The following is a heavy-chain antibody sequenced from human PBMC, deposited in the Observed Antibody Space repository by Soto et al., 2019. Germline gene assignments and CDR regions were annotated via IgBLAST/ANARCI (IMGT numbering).Heavy chain of an antibody. Sequence: SDTLSLTCTFSVFSFISFSYHLCFIRQYPWKCLEWIGSISYRVNTYYNPSIKSRLSMSVDTSKNQFSLNLTSVTSADKAVYFCERMSENGNRWFDHWGKGAEVTVSS. J-gene: IGHJ5*02. V-gene: IGHV4-31*03. CDR1: VFSFISFSYH. D-gene: IGHD2-8*01. CDR3: ERMSENGNRWFDH. CDR2: ISYRVNT.